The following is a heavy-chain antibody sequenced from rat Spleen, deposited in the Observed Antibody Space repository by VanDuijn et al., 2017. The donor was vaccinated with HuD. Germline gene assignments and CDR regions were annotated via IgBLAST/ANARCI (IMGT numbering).Heavy chain of an antibody. CDR2: ISTSGGST. V-gene: IGHV5-25*01. J-gene: IGHJ2*01. D-gene: IGHD1-12*02. CDR1: GFTFNNYG. Sequence: EVQLVETGGGLVQPGRSMKLSCAASGFTFNNYGMAWVRQAPKRGLEWVASISTSGGSTYYRDSVKGRFTISRDNAKSTLYLQMDSLRSEDTATYYCATDGDWGQGVMVTVSS. CDR3: ATDGD.